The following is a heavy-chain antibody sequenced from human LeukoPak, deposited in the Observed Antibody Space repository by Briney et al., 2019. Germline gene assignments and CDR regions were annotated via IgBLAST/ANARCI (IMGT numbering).Heavy chain of an antibody. V-gene: IGHV3-21*06. CDR2: ISPSSGNI. D-gene: IGHD1-26*01. CDR3: GRDQDRGSYHDPIFDY. J-gene: IGHJ4*02. CDR1: GLTFSTYT. Sequence: GGSLRPSCAASGLTFSTYTMNWVRQAPGKGLEWVSSISPSSGNIYYADSMKGRFTISRDDAKNLLYLQMNSLRAEDTAVYYCGRDQDRGSYHDPIFDYWGQGTLVTVSS.